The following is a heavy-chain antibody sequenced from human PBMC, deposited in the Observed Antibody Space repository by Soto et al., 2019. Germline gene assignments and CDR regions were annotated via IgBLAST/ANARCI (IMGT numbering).Heavy chain of an antibody. V-gene: IGHV1-18*04. J-gene: IGHJ6*02. CDR2: VSPYNGDT. Sequence: GASVKVSCKAFGYTFTTYGINWVRQAPGQGLEWMGWVSPYNGDTTYAQKVQGRVTMTTDTSTRTAYLELRSLRSDDTAVYYCAREVGHMDVWGQGTTVIVSS. CDR3: AREVGHMDV. CDR1: GYTFTTYG. D-gene: IGHD2-2*01.